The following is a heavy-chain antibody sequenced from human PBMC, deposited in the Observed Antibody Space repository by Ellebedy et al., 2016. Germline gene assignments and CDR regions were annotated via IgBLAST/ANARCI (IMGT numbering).Heavy chain of an antibody. D-gene: IGHD3-3*01. CDR3: AKDGDFWIGYYDRAFDH. CDR2: ISGSGDRT. Sequence: GESLKISCAASGFSFSSYAMSWVRQAPGKGLEWVSGISGSGDRTYYADSANGRFTISRDNSKNMLYLQMNSLRAEDTAVYYCAKDGDFWIGYYDRAFDHWGQGTLVTVSS. J-gene: IGHJ4*02. V-gene: IGHV3-23*01. CDR1: GFSFSSYA.